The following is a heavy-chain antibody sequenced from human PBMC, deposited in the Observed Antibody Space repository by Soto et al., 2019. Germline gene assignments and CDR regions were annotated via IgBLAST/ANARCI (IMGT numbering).Heavy chain of an antibody. Sequence: GGSLRLSCAASGFTFSNAWMSWVRQAPGKGLEWVGRIKSKTDGGTTDYAAPVKGRFTISRDDSKNTLYLQMNSLKTEDTAVYYCTTAGSMVRGASYYYYYMDVWGKGTTVTVSS. J-gene: IGHJ6*03. V-gene: IGHV3-15*01. D-gene: IGHD3-10*01. CDR1: GFTFSNAW. CDR3: TTAGSMVRGASYYYYYMDV. CDR2: IKSKTDGGTT.